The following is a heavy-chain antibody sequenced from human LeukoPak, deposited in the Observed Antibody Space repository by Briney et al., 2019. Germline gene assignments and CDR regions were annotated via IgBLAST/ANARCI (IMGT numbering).Heavy chain of an antibody. J-gene: IGHJ4*02. CDR3: AKDFTSGYCSGGSCYTFDY. Sequence: PGGSLRLSCAGSGFNFSNYAMTWVRQAPGKGLEWVTVISGSGGRAYYADSVKARFTISRDKSKDTVFLQMNSLRGDDTAVYYCAKDFTSGYCSGGSCYTFDYWGQGTLVTVSS. CDR1: GFNFSNYA. CDR2: ISGSGGRA. V-gene: IGHV3-23*01. D-gene: IGHD2-15*01.